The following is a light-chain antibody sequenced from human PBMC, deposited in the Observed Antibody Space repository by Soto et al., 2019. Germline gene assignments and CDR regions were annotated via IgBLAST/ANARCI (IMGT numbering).Light chain of an antibody. V-gene: IGKV3-20*01. CDR1: QSVSSSY. CDR2: DTS. CDR3: QQYGNSPIT. J-gene: IGKJ5*01. Sequence: EIVLTQSPGTLSLSPGERATLSCRASQSVSSSYLVWYQQKPGQAPRLLIYDTSSRATGIPDRFSGSGSGTDFTLTISRLEPEDFAVYYCQQYGNSPITFGQGTRLEIK.